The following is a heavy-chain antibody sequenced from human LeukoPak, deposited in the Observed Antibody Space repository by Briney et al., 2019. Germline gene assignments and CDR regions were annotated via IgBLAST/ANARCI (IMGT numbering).Heavy chain of an antibody. Sequence: GGSLRLSCAASGFTFSSYGMTWVRQAPGKGLEWVSYISSSSSTIYYADSVKGRFTISRDNAKNSLYLQLNSLRAEDTAVYYCARDPRRYGDYGRCFDYWGQGTLVTVSS. J-gene: IGHJ4*02. CDR1: GFTFSSYG. CDR2: ISSSSSTI. CDR3: ARDPRRYGDYGRCFDY. V-gene: IGHV3-48*01. D-gene: IGHD4-17*01.